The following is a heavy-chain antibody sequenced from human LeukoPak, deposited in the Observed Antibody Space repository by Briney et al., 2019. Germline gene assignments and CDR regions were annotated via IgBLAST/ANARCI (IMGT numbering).Heavy chain of an antibody. CDR2: INPSGGST. CDR3: ATSGIAVAKWAY. CDR1: GYTFTSYY. V-gene: IGHV1-46*01. D-gene: IGHD6-19*01. Sequence: ASVKVSCKASGYTFTSYYMHWVRQAPGQGLEWMGIINPSGGSTSYAQKFQGRVTMTRDTSTSTVYMELSSLRSEDTAVYYCATSGIAVAKWAYWGQGTLVTVSS. J-gene: IGHJ4*02.